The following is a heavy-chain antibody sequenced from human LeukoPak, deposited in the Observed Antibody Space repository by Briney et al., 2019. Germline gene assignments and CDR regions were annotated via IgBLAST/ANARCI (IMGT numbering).Heavy chain of an antibody. D-gene: IGHD3-22*01. CDR2: ISSSGSTI. CDR3: ARANPGWGYYSNYFDY. J-gene: IGHJ4*02. CDR1: GFTFSSYE. Sequence: GGSLRLSCAASGFTFSSYEMNWVRQAPGKGLEWVSYISSSGSTIYYADSVKGRFTISRDNAKNSLYLQMNSLRAEDTAVYYCARANPGWGYYSNYFDYWGQGTLVTVSS. V-gene: IGHV3-48*03.